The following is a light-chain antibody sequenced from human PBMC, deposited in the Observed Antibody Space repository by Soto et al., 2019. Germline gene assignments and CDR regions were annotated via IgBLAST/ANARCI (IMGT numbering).Light chain of an antibody. CDR1: QSVSSSY. CDR3: QQYVSSLYT. Sequence: DIVLTQSPGTLSLSPGERATLSCRASQSVSSSYLAWYQQKPGQAPRLLIYGASSRATGIPDRFSGSGSGTDFTLTISRLEPEYLAVYYCQQYVSSLYTFGQGTKLEIK. J-gene: IGKJ2*01. V-gene: IGKV3-20*01. CDR2: GAS.